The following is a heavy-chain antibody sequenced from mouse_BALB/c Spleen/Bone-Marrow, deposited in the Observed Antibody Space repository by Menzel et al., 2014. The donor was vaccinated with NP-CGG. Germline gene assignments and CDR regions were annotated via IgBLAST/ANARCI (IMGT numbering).Heavy chain of an antibody. CDR2: INPDSSTI. D-gene: IGHD2-3*01. CDR1: GFDFSRYW. J-gene: IGHJ2*02. CDR3: ARLGYCGYFDY. V-gene: IGHV4-1*02. Sequence: EVHLVESGGGLVQPGGSLKPSCAASGFDFSRYWMSWVRQAPGKGLEWIGEINPDSSTINYTPSLKDKFIISRDNAKNTLYLQMSKVRSEDTALYYRARLGYCGYFDYWGQGTSLTVSS.